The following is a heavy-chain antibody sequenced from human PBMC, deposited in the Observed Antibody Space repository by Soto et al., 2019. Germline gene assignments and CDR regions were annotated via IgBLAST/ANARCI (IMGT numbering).Heavy chain of an antibody. Sequence: ASVKVSCKTSGYTFTNYDISWVRQAPGQGLEWMGWISAYNGNTNYAQKLQGRVTMTTDTSTSTAYMELRSLRSDDTAVYYCARVEWFGELPRGWFDPWGQGTLVTVSS. CDR1: GYTFTNYD. D-gene: IGHD3-10*01. V-gene: IGHV1-18*01. J-gene: IGHJ5*02. CDR2: ISAYNGNT. CDR3: ARVEWFGELPRGWFDP.